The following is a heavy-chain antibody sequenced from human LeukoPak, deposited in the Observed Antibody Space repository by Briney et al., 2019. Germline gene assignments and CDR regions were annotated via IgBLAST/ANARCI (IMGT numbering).Heavy chain of an antibody. CDR2: IRFDGYEK. CDR3: ARAATVDTATYYFDY. J-gene: IGHJ4*02. D-gene: IGHD5-18*01. V-gene: IGHV3-30*02. CDR1: GFTFSTYG. Sequence: GGSLRLSCAASGFTFSTYGMHWVRQAPGKGLEWGAFIRFDGYEKYYADSVKGRFTISKDSSMNTLYLQMNSLRAEDTAVYYCARAATVDTATYYFDYWGQGTLVTVSS.